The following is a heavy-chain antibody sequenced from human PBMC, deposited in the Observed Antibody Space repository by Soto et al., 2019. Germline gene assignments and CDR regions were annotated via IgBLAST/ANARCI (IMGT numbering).Heavy chain of an antibody. D-gene: IGHD3-3*01. CDR1: GGTFSSYA. CDR3: ARDGGADYDFWSGYPSPHNWFDP. Sequence: SVKVSCKASGGTFSSYAISWVRQAPGQGLEWMGGIIPIFGTANYAQKFQGRVTITADESTSTAYMELSSLRSEDTAVYYCARDGGADYDFWSGYPSPHNWFDPWGQGTLVTVSS. CDR2: IIPIFGTA. J-gene: IGHJ5*02. V-gene: IGHV1-69*13.